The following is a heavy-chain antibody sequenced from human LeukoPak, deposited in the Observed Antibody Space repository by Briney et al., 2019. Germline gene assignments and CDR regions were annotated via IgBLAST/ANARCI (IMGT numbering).Heavy chain of an antibody. V-gene: IGHV4-59*01. CDR3: AREVGYCSAGSCYSNGLDY. CDR2: IFYSGST. J-gene: IGHJ4*02. CDR1: GGSISSNY. D-gene: IGHD2-15*01. Sequence: SETLSLTCTVSGGSISSNYWTWIRQPPGKGLEYIGNIFYSGSTNYNPSLKSRVTISLDTSKNQFSLKLSSVTAADTAVYYCAREVGYCSAGSCYSNGLDYWGQGTLVTVSS.